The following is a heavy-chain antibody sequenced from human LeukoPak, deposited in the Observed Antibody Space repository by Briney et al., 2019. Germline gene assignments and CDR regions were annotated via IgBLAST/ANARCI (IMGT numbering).Heavy chain of an antibody. J-gene: IGHJ4*02. D-gene: IGHD1-26*01. CDR3: ASSGSYRFDY. CDR1: GFIFSRYT. V-gene: IGHV3-48*02. Sequence: GGSLRLSCAASGFIFSRYTMNWVRQAPGKGLEWVSHISTSGSAMYYADSVKGRFTISRDNAKDSLYLQMNSLRDEDTAVYYCASSGSYRFDYWGQGTLVTVSS. CDR2: ISTSGSAM.